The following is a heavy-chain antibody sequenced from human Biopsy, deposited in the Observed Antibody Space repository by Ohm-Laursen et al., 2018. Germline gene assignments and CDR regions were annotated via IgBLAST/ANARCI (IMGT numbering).Heavy chain of an antibody. CDR3: ARWTPEYDSSRYYLDAFDI. J-gene: IGHJ3*02. CDR2: IYSSGST. D-gene: IGHD3-22*01. Sequence: GTLSLTRTVSGGSLSSYYWSWIRQPAGKGLEWIGRIYSSGSTNYNPSLKSRVTLSMDTSKRQFSLKLSFVTAADTAVYYCARWTPEYDSSRYYLDAFDIWGRGTKVTVSS. CDR1: GGSLSSYY. V-gene: IGHV4-4*07.